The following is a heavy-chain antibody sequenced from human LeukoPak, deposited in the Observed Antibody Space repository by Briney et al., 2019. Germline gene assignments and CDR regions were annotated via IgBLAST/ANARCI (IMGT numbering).Heavy chain of an antibody. CDR3: ARDRYDVLTGYNPLGAIDI. V-gene: IGHV3-74*01. CDR1: GFTFSSYW. CDR2: INSDGSST. Sequence: GGSLRLSCAASGFTFSSYWMHWVRQAPGKGLVWVSRINSDGSSTNYADSVKGRFTISRENAKNTLYLQMNSLRAEETAVYYCARDRYDVLTGYNPLGAIDIWGQGTLVTVSS. J-gene: IGHJ3*02. D-gene: IGHD3-9*01.